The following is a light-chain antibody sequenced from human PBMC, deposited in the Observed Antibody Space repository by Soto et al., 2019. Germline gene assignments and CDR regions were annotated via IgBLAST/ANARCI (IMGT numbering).Light chain of an antibody. J-gene: IGLJ1*01. V-gene: IGLV2-14*01. Sequence: QSALTQPASVSGSPRQSIAISCTGTSRDVGGYNDVSWYQLHPGKAPKLMIYDVSNRPSGVSNRFAGSKSANTASLTISGLQAEDEADYYCSSYTSSSTRVLGAGTKLNVL. CDR3: SSYTSSSTRV. CDR1: SRDVGGYND. CDR2: DVS.